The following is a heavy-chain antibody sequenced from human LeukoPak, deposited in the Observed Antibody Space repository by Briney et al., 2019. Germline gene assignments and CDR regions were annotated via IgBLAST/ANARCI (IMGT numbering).Heavy chain of an antibody. J-gene: IGHJ4*02. V-gene: IGHV3-9*01. CDR3: AKEYCGGDCYLDY. D-gene: IGHD2-21*02. CDR1: GFTFDDYA. Sequence: PGRSLRLSCAASGFTFDDYAMHWGRQAPGKGLEWVSGISWNSGSIGYADSVKGRFTISRDNAKNSLYLQMNSLRAEDTALYYCAKEYCGGDCYLDYWGQGTLVTVSS. CDR2: ISWNSGSI.